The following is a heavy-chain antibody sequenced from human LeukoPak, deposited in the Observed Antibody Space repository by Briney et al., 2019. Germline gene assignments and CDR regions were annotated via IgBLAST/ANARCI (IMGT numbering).Heavy chain of an antibody. J-gene: IGHJ5*02. D-gene: IGHD2-8*01. CDR2: LNPNSGGT. V-gene: IGHV1-2*02. CDR3: ARDPGDIVLMVYGYTWFDP. Sequence: ASVKVSCKASGYTFTGYYMHWVRQAPGQGLEWMGWLNPNSGGTNYAQKFQGRVTMTRDTSISTAYLELRSLRSDDTAVYYCARDPGDIVLMVYGYTWFDPWGQGTLVTVSS. CDR1: GYTFTGYY.